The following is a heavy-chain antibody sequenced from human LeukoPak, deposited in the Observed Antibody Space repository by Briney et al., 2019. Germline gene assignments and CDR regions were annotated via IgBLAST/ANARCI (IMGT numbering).Heavy chain of an antibody. CDR1: GFTFSSYS. J-gene: IGHJ4*02. Sequence: GGSLRLSCAASGFTFSSYSMYWVRQAPGKGLEWVSYISSGSSTIYYADSVKGRFTISRDNAKNSLYLQMNSLRAEDTAVYYCARGGLWRLGDWGQGTLVTVSS. D-gene: IGHD3-10*01. V-gene: IGHV3-48*04. CDR2: ISSGSSTI. CDR3: ARGGLWRLGD.